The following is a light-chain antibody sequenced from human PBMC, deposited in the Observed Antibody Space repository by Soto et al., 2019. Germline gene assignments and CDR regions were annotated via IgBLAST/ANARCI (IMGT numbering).Light chain of an antibody. V-gene: IGKV1-5*01. J-gene: IGKJ1*01. CDR1: QSISSW. Sequence: DIPMTQSPSTLSASVGDRVTITCRASQSISSWLAWYQQKPGKAPKLLIYDASSLESGVAARSSGSGSGTEFPLTISSLQPDDFATYYCQQYNSYWTFGQGTKVEIK. CDR2: DAS. CDR3: QQYNSYWT.